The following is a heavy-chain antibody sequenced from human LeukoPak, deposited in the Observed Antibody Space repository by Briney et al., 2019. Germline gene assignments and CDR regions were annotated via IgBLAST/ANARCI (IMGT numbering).Heavy chain of an antibody. CDR3: ARHLLGRGADYYFFYMDV. CDR1: GDSISSFTSSSYF. Sequence: SETLSLTCTVSGDSISSFTSSSYFWAWIRQPPGKGLEWIGNVYYTGRTYSNPSLRSRVTVSVDTSKNQFPLRLSSVTAADTAVYYCARHLLGRGADYYFFYMDVWGKGTTVTVSS. D-gene: IGHD1-26*01. V-gene: IGHV4-39*01. CDR2: VYYTGRT. J-gene: IGHJ6*03.